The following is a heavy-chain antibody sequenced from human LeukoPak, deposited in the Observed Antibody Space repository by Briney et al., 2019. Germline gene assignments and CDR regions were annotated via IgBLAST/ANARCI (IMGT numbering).Heavy chain of an antibody. Sequence: GRSLRLSCAASGFTFSSYAMHWVRQAPGKGLEWVAVISYDGSNKYYADSVKGRFTISRDNPKNTLYLQMNSLRAEDTAVYYCARAPSLLLWFGEYFDYWGQGTLVTVSS. CDR3: ARAPSLLLWFGEYFDY. CDR1: GFTFSSYA. D-gene: IGHD3-10*01. V-gene: IGHV3-30*04. CDR2: ISYDGSNK. J-gene: IGHJ4*02.